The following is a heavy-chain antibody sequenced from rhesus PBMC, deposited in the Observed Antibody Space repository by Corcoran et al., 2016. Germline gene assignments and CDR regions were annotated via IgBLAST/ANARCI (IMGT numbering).Heavy chain of an antibody. CDR1: GYSFTSYW. CDR2: IDPSDSDV. D-gene: IGHD5-24*01. CDR3: ARRAGTRYFDY. J-gene: IGHJ4*01. Sequence: VQLVQSGAEVKRPGESLKISCKTSGYSFTSYWISWVRQMPGKGLEWMGAIDPSDSDVRYSPSFQGQVTISADKSTSTAYLQWSSLKASDTATYYCARRAGTRYFDYWGQGVLVTVSS. V-gene: IGHV5-20*02.